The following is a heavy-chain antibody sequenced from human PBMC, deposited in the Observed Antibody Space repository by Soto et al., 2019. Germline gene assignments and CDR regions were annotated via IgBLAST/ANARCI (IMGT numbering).Heavy chain of an antibody. D-gene: IGHD4-17*01. J-gene: IGHJ4*02. CDR1: GLTFTSSS. CDR2: ISENGDRQ. CDR3: ARRLATTVSALGY. V-gene: IGHV3-30-3*01. Sequence: QQQQVQSGGGVVQAGNSLRLSCTASGLTFTSSSFHWVRQAPGKGLEWVAVISENGDRQYSAESVRGRFLISRDSSKNTVYLQMNSLRPEDTGVYFCARRLATTVSALGYWGQGALVTVSS.